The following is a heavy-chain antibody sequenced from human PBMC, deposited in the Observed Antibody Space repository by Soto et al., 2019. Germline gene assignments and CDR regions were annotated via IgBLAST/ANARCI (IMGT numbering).Heavy chain of an antibody. CDR2: ISSSSSYT. D-gene: IGHD3-10*01. Sequence: PGGSLRLSCAASGFTFSDYYMSWIRQAPGKGLEWVSYISSSSSYTNYADSVKGRFTISRDNAKNSLYLQMNSLRAEDTAVYYCASNGAARPGSGWFGPWGQGTLVTVSS. J-gene: IGHJ5*02. CDR3: ASNGAARPGSGWFGP. V-gene: IGHV3-11*06. CDR1: GFTFSDYY.